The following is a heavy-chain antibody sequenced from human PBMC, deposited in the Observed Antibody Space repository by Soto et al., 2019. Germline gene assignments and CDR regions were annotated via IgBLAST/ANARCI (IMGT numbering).Heavy chain of an antibody. V-gene: IGHV3-23*01. Sequence: EVQLLESGGKLVQPGGSLTLSCAASGFTFSTYAMAWVRQAPGKGLEWVSGVSASGLNTDYADPVKGRFYISRDNSKDTVSLHLNGRRAEDTALYCCAIDRPTRTSGYFFDYWGQGPPVTVSS. J-gene: IGHJ4*02. CDR2: VSASGLNT. CDR3: AIDRPTRTSGYFFDY. CDR1: GFTFSTYA. D-gene: IGHD1-1*01.